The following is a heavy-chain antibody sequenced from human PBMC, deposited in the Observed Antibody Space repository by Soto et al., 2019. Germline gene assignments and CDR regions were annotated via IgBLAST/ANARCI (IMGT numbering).Heavy chain of an antibody. J-gene: IGHJ6*02. Sequence: EVQLVESGGGLIQPGGSLRLSCAASGFTVSSNYMSWVRQAPGKGLEWVSVIYSGGSTYYADSVKGRFTISRDNSKNTLYLQMNSLRAEDTAVYYCARDHVLLWFGADYYYYYGMDVWGQGTTVTVSS. D-gene: IGHD3-10*01. V-gene: IGHV3-53*01. CDR2: IYSGGST. CDR3: ARDHVLLWFGADYYYYYGMDV. CDR1: GFTVSSNY.